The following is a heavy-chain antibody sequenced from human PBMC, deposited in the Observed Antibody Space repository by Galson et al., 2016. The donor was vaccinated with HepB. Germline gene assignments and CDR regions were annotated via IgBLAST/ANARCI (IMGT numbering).Heavy chain of an antibody. D-gene: IGHD3-22*01. CDR1: GFTFSAYY. V-gene: IGHV3-11*01. CDR3: ARGGRFYDSRGYFVYVDF. Sequence: SLRLSCAASGFTFSAYYMSWIRQAPGKGLEWVSYISNTDDTIHYGDSVQGRFTVSRDNAKTSLYLQMSSLRVEDTAIYYCARGGRFYDSRGYFVYVDFWGQGTLVTVSS. J-gene: IGHJ4*02. CDR2: ISNTDDTI.